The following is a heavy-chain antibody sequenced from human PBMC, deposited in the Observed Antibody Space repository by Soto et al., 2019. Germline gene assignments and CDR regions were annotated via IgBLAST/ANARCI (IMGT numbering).Heavy chain of an antibody. Sequence: SETLSLTCSVSGGSISSSKYYWGWIRQPPGKGLEWVGYIYYDGTARHNPSLKSRVTISLETSRSQFSLRLSSVTAADTAVYYCATAFGGWFDPWGQGTLVTVSS. CDR3: ATAFGGWFDP. D-gene: IGHD2-15*01. CDR2: IYYDGTA. CDR1: GGSISSSKYY. J-gene: IGHJ5*02. V-gene: IGHV4-61*05.